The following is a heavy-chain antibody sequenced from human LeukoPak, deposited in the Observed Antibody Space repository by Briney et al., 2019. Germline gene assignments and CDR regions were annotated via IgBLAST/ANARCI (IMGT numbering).Heavy chain of an antibody. D-gene: IGHD6-6*01. J-gene: IGHJ4*02. CDR3: ATGSSSPFDY. CDR2: IYPGDSDT. V-gene: IGHV5-51*01. CDR1: GSSFTSYW. Sequence: GASLQISCQGSGSSFTSYWIGWVRQLPGKGLEWMGIIYPGDSDTRYSPSFQGQVTISADKSISTAYLQWSSLKASDTAMYYCATGSSSPFDYWGQGTLVTVSS.